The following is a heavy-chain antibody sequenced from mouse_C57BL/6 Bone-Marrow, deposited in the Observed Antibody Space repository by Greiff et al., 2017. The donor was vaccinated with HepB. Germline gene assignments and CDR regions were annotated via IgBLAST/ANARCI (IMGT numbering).Heavy chain of an antibody. CDR3: ARDLRSDWYFDV. CDR2: ISYDGSN. J-gene: IGHJ1*03. CDR1: GYSITSGYY. D-gene: IGHD1-1*01. Sequence: EVKLQESGPGLVKPSQSLSLTCSVSGYSITSGYYWYWIRQFPGNKLEWMGFISYDGSNNYNPSLKNRISIAHDTSKNQFFLKLNSVTTEDTATYYCARDLRSDWYFDVWGTGTTVTVSS. V-gene: IGHV3-6*01.